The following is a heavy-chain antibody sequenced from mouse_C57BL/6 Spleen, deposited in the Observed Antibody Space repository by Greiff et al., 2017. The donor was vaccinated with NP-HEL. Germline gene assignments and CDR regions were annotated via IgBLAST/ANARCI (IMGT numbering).Heavy chain of an antibody. CDR1: GFTFSDYG. Sequence: EVQVVESGGGLVKPGGSLKLSCAASGFTFSDYGMHWVRQAPEKGLEWVAYISSGSSTIYYADTVKGRFTISRDNAKNTLFLQMTSLRSEDTAMYYCAEGGTGDYYAMDYWGQGTSVTVSS. CDR2: ISSGSSTI. J-gene: IGHJ4*01. CDR3: AEGGTGDYYAMDY. V-gene: IGHV5-17*01. D-gene: IGHD3-3*01.